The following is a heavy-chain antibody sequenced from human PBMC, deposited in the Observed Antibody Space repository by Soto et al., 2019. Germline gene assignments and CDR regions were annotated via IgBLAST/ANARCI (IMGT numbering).Heavy chain of an antibody. Sequence: EASVKVSCKASGGTFSSYAISWVRQAPGQGLEWMGGIIPIFGTANYAQKFQGRVTITADESTSTAYMELSSLRSEDTAVYYCAREDEEVAVAETNWFDPWGQGTLVTVSS. CDR1: GGTFSSYA. V-gene: IGHV1-69*13. J-gene: IGHJ5*02. D-gene: IGHD6-19*01. CDR2: IIPIFGTA. CDR3: AREDEEVAVAETNWFDP.